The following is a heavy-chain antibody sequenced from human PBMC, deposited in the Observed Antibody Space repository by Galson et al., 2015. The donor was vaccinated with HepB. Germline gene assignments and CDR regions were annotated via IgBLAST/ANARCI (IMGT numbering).Heavy chain of an antibody. J-gene: IGHJ6*03. V-gene: IGHV1-18*01. D-gene: IGHD2-15*01. CDR2: ISAYNGNT. Sequence: SVKVSCKASGYTFTSYGISWVRQAPGQGLEWMGWISAYNGNTNYAQKLQGRVTMTTDTSTSTAYMELRSLRSDDTAVYYCARVGGHCSGGSCWYYYYYYMDVWGKGTTVTVSS. CDR1: GYTFTSYG. CDR3: ARVGGHCSGGSCWYYYYYYMDV.